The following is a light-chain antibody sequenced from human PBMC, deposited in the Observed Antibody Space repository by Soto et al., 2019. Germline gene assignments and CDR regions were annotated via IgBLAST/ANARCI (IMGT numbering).Light chain of an antibody. J-gene: IGLJ2*01. V-gene: IGLV6-57*04. CDR2: EDN. CDR1: SGSIASNY. CDR3: VLYMRSGISV. Sequence: NFMLTQPHSVSESPGKTVTISCTRSSGSIASNYVQWYQQRPGSAPTTVIYEDNQRPSGVPDRFSGSILGNRAALTITGAQADDESDYYCVLYMRSGISVFGGGTKLTVL.